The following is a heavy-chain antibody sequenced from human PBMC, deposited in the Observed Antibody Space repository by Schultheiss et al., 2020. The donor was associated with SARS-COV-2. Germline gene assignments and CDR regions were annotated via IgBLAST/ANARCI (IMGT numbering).Heavy chain of an antibody. V-gene: IGHV4-59*08. Sequence: SKTLSLTCTVSGGSISSYYWSWIRQPPGKGLEWIGYIYYSGSTKYNPSLSHRVTISVDTSKNQFSLKLSSVTAADTAVYYCARHVPHTVAGNYYYYGMDVWGQGTTVTVSS. J-gene: IGHJ6*02. D-gene: IGHD6-19*01. CDR1: GGSISSYY. CDR3: ARHVPHTVAGNYYYYGMDV. CDR2: IYYSGST.